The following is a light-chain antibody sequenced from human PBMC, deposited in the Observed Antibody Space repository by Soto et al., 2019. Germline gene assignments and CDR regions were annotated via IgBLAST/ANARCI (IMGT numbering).Light chain of an antibody. V-gene: IGKV1-39*01. J-gene: IGKJ1*01. Sequence: DIQMTPSTSSLSASVGDTVTITYRASQSITNYLTWFPQKQGKAPSLLIFAADNLQDGVPSRFSGSGSGRDFSLTISSLQPEDVATYYCQQRYDMQWSFGQGTKVDIK. CDR2: AAD. CDR3: QQRYDMQWS. CDR1: QSITNY.